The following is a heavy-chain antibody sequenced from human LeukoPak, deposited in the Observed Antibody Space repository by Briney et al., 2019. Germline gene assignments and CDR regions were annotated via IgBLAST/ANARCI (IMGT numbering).Heavy chain of an antibody. Sequence: ASVKVSCKASGYTFTGYYMHWVRQAPGQGLEWMGWINPNSGGTNYAQKFQGRVTMTRDTSISTAYKELSRLRSDDTAVYYCARASGSSTHLSYDYWGQGTLVTVSS. J-gene: IGHJ4*02. CDR2: INPNSGGT. CDR1: GYTFTGYY. D-gene: IGHD1-26*01. V-gene: IGHV1-2*02. CDR3: ARASGSSTHLSYDY.